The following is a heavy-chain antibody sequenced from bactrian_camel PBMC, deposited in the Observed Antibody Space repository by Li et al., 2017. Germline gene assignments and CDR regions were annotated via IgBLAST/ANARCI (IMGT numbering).Heavy chain of an antibody. CDR3: AAGQWYTDEYRY. CDR2: SQSASGNT. D-gene: IGHD6*01. V-gene: IGHV3-2*01. Sequence: HVQLVESGGGLVQPGESLRLSCATSGFTFSNSDMNWVRQAPGKGLEWVSSSQSASGNTYIAASVKGRFTISRDNAKNTAYLQRNSLKSEDTALYYCAAGQWYTDEYRYWGQGTQVTVS. CDR1: GFTFSNSD. J-gene: IGHJ4*01.